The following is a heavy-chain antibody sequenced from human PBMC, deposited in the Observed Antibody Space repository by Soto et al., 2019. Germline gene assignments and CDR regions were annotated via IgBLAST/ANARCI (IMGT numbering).Heavy chain of an antibody. CDR2: ISYDGSNK. D-gene: IGHD3-3*01. J-gene: IGHJ4*02. CDR1: GFTFSSYG. Sequence: GGSLRLSCAASGFTFSSYGMHWVRQAPGKGLEWVAVISYDGSNKYYADSVKGRFTISRDNSKNTLYLQMNSLRAEDTAVYYCAKDRKRVFGVAGSIDYWGQGTLVTVSS. V-gene: IGHV3-30*18. CDR3: AKDRKRVFGVAGSIDY.